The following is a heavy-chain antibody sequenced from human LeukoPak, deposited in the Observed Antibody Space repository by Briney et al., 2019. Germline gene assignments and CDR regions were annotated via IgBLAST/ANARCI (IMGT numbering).Heavy chain of an antibody. CDR1: GFTVSSNY. V-gene: IGHV3-33*08. CDR2: IWYDGSKK. Sequence: PGGSLRLSCAASGFTVSSNYMSWARQAPGKGLEWVAVIWYDGSKKYYADSVKGRFTISRDNSKNTLYVQMNSLRAEDTAVYCARATMSYSTSEAFDIWGQGTMVTVSS. J-gene: IGHJ3*02. CDR3: ARATMSYSTSEAFDI. D-gene: IGHD6-13*01.